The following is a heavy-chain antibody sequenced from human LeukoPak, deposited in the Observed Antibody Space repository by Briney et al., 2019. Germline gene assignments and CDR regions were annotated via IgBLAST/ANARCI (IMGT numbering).Heavy chain of an antibody. CDR3: ARVRYSGYDQADY. J-gene: IGHJ4*02. CDR2: IDTGDSDT. V-gene: IGHV5-51*01. CDR1: GYSFTSYW. D-gene: IGHD5-12*01. Sequence: GESLKISCKGSGYSFTSYWIGWVRQMSGKGLEWMGIIDTGDSDTRYSPSLQGQVTISADKSISTAYLQWSSLKASDTGIYYCARVRYSGYDQADYWGQGTLVTVSS.